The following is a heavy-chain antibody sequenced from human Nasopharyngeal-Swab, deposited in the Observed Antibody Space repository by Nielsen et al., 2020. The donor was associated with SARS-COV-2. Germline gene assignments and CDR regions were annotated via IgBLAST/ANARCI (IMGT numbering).Heavy chain of an antibody. CDR2: IKQDGSKK. CDR1: GFTFSNYW. J-gene: IGHJ4*02. V-gene: IGHV3-7*05. D-gene: IGHD4-11*01. Sequence: GSLRLSCAASGFTFSNYWMTWVRQAPGKGPEWVANIKQDGSKKNYVDSVKGRFTISRDDAMNSLYLQMNSLRAEDTAVYYCATHNDYRFENWGQGTLVSVSS. CDR3: ATHNDYRFEN.